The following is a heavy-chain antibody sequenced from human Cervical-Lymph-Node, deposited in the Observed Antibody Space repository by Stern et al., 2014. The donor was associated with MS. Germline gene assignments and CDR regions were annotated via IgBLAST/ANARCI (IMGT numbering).Heavy chain of an antibody. J-gene: IGHJ4*02. CDR2: IYWDDDK. D-gene: IGHD3-10*01. Sequence: QVTLKESGPTLVKPTQTLRLTCTFSGFSLSSSGEGVGWIRQPPGKALAWLALIYWDDDKRYSPSLKSRLTITKDTSRKQVVLTMTNMDPVDTATYYCVHTGYYYGSASCDYWGQGTLVTVSS. CDR3: VHTGYYYGSASCDY. CDR1: GFSLSSSGEG. V-gene: IGHV2-5*02.